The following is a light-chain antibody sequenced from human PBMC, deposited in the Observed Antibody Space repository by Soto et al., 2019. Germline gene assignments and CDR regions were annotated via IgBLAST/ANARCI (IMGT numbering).Light chain of an antibody. V-gene: IGLV1-51*01. J-gene: IGLJ2*01. CDR3: ATWDRSLSVGV. Sequence: QSVLTQPPSVSAAPGQKVTISCSGSSSNIGNNYVFWYQQLPVTAPKLLIYDNDKRPPGIPDRFSGSKSGTSATLGITGLQTGDEADYYCATWDRSLSVGVFGGGTKVTVL. CDR2: DND. CDR1: SSNIGNNY.